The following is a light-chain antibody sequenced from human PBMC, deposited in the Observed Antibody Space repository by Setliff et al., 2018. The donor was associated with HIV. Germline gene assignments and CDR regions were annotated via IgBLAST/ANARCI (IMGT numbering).Light chain of an antibody. CDR3: ASYRSPATYV. J-gene: IGLJ1*01. CDR2: DVS. V-gene: IGLV2-14*03. Sequence: QSALTQPASVSGSPGQSITISCIGTSSDVGGYDFVSWYQQRPGKAPKLIIFDVSERPSGVSHRFSASKSGNTASLTISGLQTEDEANYFCASYRSPATYVFGIGTKVTV. CDR1: SSDVGGYDF.